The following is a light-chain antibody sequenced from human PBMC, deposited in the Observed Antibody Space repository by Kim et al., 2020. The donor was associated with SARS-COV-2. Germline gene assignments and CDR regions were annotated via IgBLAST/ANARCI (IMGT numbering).Light chain of an antibody. CDR1: QSVSSD. CDR3: QQYNYWWT. V-gene: IGKV3-15*01. J-gene: IGKJ1*01. Sequence: SVSRGDRATLSCKARQSVSSDLAWYQQKPGQAPRLLIYSASTRATGIPPRFSGGGSETEFTLTISSVQSEDFAVYYCQQYNYWWTFGQGTKVDIK. CDR2: SAS.